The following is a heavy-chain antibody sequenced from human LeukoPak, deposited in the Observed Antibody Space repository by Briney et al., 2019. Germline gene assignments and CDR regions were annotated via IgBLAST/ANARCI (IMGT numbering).Heavy chain of an antibody. V-gene: IGHV3-23*01. J-gene: IGHJ4*02. Sequence: QPGGSLRLSCAASGFTFSSYAMSWVRQAPGKGLEWVSAISGSGGSTYYADSVKGRFTISRDNSKNTLYLQMNSLRAEDTAVYYCAKDQSWHYGDYSGQRLNWGQGTLVTVSS. D-gene: IGHD4-17*01. CDR3: AKDQSWHYGDYSGQRLN. CDR2: ISGSGGST. CDR1: GFTFSSYA.